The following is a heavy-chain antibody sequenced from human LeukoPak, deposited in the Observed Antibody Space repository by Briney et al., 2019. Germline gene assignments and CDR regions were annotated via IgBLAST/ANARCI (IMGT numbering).Heavy chain of an antibody. CDR1: GYTFTTYD. Sequence: ASVKVSCKASGYTFTTYDISWVRQAPGQGLAWMGWISAYNGNTNYAQKLQGRVTMTTDTSTSTAYMELRSLRSDDTAVYYCARSAVAGTLSAYYFHYWGQGTLVTVSS. J-gene: IGHJ4*02. V-gene: IGHV1-18*01. CDR2: ISAYNGNT. D-gene: IGHD6-19*01. CDR3: ARSAVAGTLSAYYFHY.